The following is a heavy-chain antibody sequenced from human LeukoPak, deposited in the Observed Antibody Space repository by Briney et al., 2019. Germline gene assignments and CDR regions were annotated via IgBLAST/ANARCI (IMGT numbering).Heavy chain of an antibody. J-gene: IGHJ4*02. D-gene: IGHD4-17*01. CDR3: ASDRWATVTLDY. CDR1: GGTFSSYA. CDR2: IIPILGIA. Sequence: SVKVSCKASGGTFSSYAISWVRQAPGQGLEWMGRIIPILGIANYAQKFQGRVTITADKSTSTAYMELSSLRSEDTAVYYCASDRWATVTLDYWGQGTLVTVSS. V-gene: IGHV1-69*04.